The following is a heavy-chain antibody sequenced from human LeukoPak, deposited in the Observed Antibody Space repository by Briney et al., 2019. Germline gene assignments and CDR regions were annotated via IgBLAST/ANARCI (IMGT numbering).Heavy chain of an antibody. CDR1: GFTFSSYS. V-gene: IGHV4-34*01. CDR3: ARGWGMATTNWGY. CDR2: INHSGSA. D-gene: IGHD5-24*01. J-gene: IGHJ4*02. Sequence: PGGSLRLSCAASGFTFSSYSMNWVRQAPGKRLEWIGEINHSGSANNNPSLRSRVTVSVDTSKNQFSLRLTSVTAADTAVYYCARGWGMATTNWGYWGQGTLVTVSS.